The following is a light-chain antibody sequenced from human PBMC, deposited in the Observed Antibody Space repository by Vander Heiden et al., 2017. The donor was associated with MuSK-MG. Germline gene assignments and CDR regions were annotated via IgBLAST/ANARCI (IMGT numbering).Light chain of an antibody. CDR1: QIIDNY. J-gene: IGKJ1*01. Sequence: DILMTQSPSSLSASIGDRVTITCRASQIIDNYLNWYQQIPGKAPKLLIFAASMLQSGVPSRFSGSGSGTEFTLTISRLQPEDSAVYYGQRTDSTLWTCGQGTKVEIK. V-gene: IGKV1-39*01. CDR3: QRTDSTLWT. CDR2: AAS.